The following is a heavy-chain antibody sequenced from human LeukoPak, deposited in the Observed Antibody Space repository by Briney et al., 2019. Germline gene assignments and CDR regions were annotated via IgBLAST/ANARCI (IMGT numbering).Heavy chain of an antibody. D-gene: IGHD3-10*01. CDR3: ARGFTGI. CDR2: IDGSSSDI. J-gene: IGHJ3*02. V-gene: IGHV3-21*01. Sequence: GGSLRLSCAGSEFTFSSYSMHWVRQAPGKGLEWVSSIDGSSSDIYYADSVKGRFTISRDNAKNLVYLQTNSLRAEDTAVYYCARGFTGIWGQGTMVTVSS. CDR1: EFTFSSYS.